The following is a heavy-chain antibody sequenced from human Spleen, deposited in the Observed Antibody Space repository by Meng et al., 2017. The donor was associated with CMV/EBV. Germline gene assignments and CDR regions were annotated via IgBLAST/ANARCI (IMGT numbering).Heavy chain of an antibody. CDR2: IYYSGST. D-gene: IGHD2-2*01. Sequence: GSLRLSCTVSGGSISSSSYYWGWIRQPPGKGLEWIGSIYYSGSTYYNPSLKSRVTISVDTSKNQFSLKLSSVTAADTAVYYCARLPIVVVPAAIDYWGQGTLVTVSS. V-gene: IGHV4-39*01. J-gene: IGHJ4*02. CDR1: GGSISSSSYY. CDR3: ARLPIVVVPAAIDY.